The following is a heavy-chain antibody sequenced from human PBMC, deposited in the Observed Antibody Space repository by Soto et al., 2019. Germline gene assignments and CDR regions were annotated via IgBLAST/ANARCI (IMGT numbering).Heavy chain of an antibody. CDR2: IYYSGST. CDR3: AREGTYGSGSYYNQRYYYYGMDV. V-gene: IGHV4-31*03. D-gene: IGHD3-10*01. J-gene: IGHJ6*02. Sequence: QVQLQESGPGLVKPSQTLSLTCTVSGGSISSGGYYWSWIRQHPGKGLEWIGYIYYSGSTYYNPSVKSRVTISVDTSKNQFSLKLSSVTAADTAVYYCAREGTYGSGSYYNQRYYYYGMDVWGQGTTVTVSS. CDR1: GGSISSGGYY.